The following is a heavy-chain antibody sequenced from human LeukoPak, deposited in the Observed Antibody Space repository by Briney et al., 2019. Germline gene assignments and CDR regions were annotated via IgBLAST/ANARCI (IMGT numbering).Heavy chain of an antibody. CDR3: AIWSFGSAGFDY. CDR1: GFTFSSYA. CDR2: ISGSGGST. Sequence: GGSLRLSCAASGFTFSSYAMSWVRQAPGKGLEWVSAISGSGGSTYYADSVKGRFTVSRDNSKNTLYLQMNSLRAEDTAVYYCAIWSFGSAGFDYWGQGTLVTVSS. D-gene: IGHD2-15*01. V-gene: IGHV3-23*01. J-gene: IGHJ4*02.